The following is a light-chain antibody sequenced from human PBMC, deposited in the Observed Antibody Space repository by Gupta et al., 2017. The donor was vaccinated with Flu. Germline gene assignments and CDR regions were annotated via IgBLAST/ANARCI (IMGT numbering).Light chain of an antibody. V-gene: IGLV3-27*01. CDR3: YSAADNIGV. CDR1: ILGKKY. J-gene: IGLJ2*01. Sequence: SHELPQPSSVSVSPGQTARITCSGDILGKKYARWFQQKPGQAPVLVIYKDRERPSGIPERFSGSSSGATVTLAINGAQLEDEADYYCYSAADNIGVFGGGTKVTVL. CDR2: KDR.